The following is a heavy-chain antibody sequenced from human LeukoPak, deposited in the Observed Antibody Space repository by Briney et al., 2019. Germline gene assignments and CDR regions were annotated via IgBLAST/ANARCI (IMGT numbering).Heavy chain of an antibody. J-gene: IGHJ4*02. D-gene: IGHD2-8*01. Sequence: GGSLRLSCAASGFAFSDSSVHWVRQASGKGLEWVGHIRKKAEGYATEYGASVRGRLTFSRDDTMNTAYLQINSLTTDDTAVYFSARTIPGTHLLDWWGQGTLVTVSS. CDR1: GFAFSDSS. V-gene: IGHV3-73*01. CDR2: IRKKAEGYAT. CDR3: ARTIPGTHLLDW.